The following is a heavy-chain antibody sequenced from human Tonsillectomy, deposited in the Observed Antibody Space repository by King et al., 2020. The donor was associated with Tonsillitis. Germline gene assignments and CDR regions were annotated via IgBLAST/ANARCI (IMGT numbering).Heavy chain of an antibody. J-gene: IGHJ6*02. V-gene: IGHV3-23*04. CDR1: GFTFSSYA. Sequence: EVQLVESGGGLVQPGGSLRLSCAASGFTFSSYAMSWVRQAPGKGLEWVSGISSSGASTYYADSVKGRFTISRDNSKNTLYLQMNSLRAEDTAVYYCAKDREWFGEYYYYGMDVWGQGTTVTVSS. CDR2: ISSSGAST. CDR3: AKDREWFGEYYYYGMDV. D-gene: IGHD3-10*01.